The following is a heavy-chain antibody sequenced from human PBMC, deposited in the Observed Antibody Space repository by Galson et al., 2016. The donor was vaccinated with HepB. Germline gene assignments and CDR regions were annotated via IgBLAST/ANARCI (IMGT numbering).Heavy chain of an antibody. CDR1: GYSFTSHS. CDR2: ITTYSGDT. Sequence: SVKVSCKASGYSFTSHSISWVRQAPGQGLEWMGYITTYSGDTYYAPNLQGRVTMTTDTSTRTPYMELRSLRSDDTAVYYCARDRDSYGSGSDYWGQGTLVTVSS. CDR3: ARDRDSYGSGSDY. D-gene: IGHD3-10*01. J-gene: IGHJ4*02. V-gene: IGHV1-18*01.